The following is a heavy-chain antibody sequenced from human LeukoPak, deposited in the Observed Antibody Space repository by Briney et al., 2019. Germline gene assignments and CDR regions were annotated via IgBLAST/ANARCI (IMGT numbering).Heavy chain of an antibody. D-gene: IGHD3-10*01. CDR3: AKDDGSGSSHYYYGMDV. Sequence: PGGSLRLSCAASGFTFDDYAMHWVRQAPGKGLAWVSGISWNSGSIGYADSVKGRFTISRDNSKNTLYLQMNSLRAEDTAVYYCAKDDGSGSSHYYYGMDVWGKGTTVIVSS. CDR2: ISWNSGSI. CDR1: GFTFDDYA. J-gene: IGHJ6*04. V-gene: IGHV3-9*01.